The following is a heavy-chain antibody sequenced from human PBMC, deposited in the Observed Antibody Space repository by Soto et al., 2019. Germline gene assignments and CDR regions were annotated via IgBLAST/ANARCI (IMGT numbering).Heavy chain of an antibody. CDR2: IFYSGST. CDR1: GGSINSGGYY. Sequence: QVQLQESGPGLVKPSQTLSLICTVSGGSINSGGYYWNWIRQHPGKGLEWIGYIFYSGSTYYNPFFRSRVTISADTSENQCSLNLSSVTAADTAVYFCARGYRHSGYSSSWVFDYWGQGTLVNVSS. D-gene: IGHD6-13*01. V-gene: IGHV4-31*03. J-gene: IGHJ4*02. CDR3: ARGYRHSGYSSSWVFDY.